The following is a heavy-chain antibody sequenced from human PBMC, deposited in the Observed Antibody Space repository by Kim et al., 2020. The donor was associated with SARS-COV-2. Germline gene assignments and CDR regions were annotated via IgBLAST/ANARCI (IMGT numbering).Heavy chain of an antibody. CDR2: ISGDGGST. CDR3: AKGGYDYGDYVLASYYSDY. CDR1: GFTFDDYA. J-gene: IGHJ4*02. D-gene: IGHD4-17*01. Sequence: GGSLRLSCAASGFTFDDYAMHWVRQAPGKGLEWVSLISGDGGSTYYADSVKGRFTISRDNSKNSLYLQMNSLRTEDTALYYCAKGGYDYGDYVLASYYSDYWGQGTLVTVSS. V-gene: IGHV3-43*02.